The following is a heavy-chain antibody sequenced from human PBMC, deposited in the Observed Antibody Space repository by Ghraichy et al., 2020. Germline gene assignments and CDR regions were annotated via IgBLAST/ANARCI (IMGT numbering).Heavy chain of an antibody. CDR2: ISYDGSNK. CDR1: GFTFSSYG. CDR3: ASYYYDSSGYSKTPYYFDY. J-gene: IGHJ4*02. V-gene: IGHV3-30*03. Sequence: GGSLRLSCAASGFTFSSYGMHWVRQAPGKGLEWVAVISYDGSNKYYADSVKGRFTISRDKSKNTLYLQMNSLRAEDTAVYYCASYYYDSSGYSKTPYYFDYWGQGTLVTVSS. D-gene: IGHD3-22*01.